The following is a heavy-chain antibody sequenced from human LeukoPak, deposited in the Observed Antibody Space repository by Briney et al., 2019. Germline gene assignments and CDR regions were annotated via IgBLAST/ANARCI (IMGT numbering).Heavy chain of an antibody. V-gene: IGHV4-61*01. J-gene: IGHJ4*02. CDR3: ARVSFHCSSTSCYPSNFDY. CDR1: GGSVSSGSYY. CDR2: IYYSGST. Sequence: SETLSLTCIVSGGSVSSGSYYWSWIRQPPGKGLEWIGYIYYSGSTNYNPSLKSRVTISVDTSKNQFSLKLSSVTAADTAVYYCARVSFHCSSTSCYPSNFDYWGQGTLVTVSS. D-gene: IGHD2-2*01.